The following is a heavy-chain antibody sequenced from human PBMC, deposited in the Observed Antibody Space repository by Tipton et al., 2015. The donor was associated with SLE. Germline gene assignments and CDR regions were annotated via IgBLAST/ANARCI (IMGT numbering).Heavy chain of an antibody. Sequence: WMSWVRQAPGKGLEWVGRIKSQAEGGAIHHRGSTNYKSSLRGRVTISVDKSKNRFSLKLTSVTAADTAVYYCARWIPLTGINVWGQGATVTVSS. CDR3: ARWIPLTGINV. D-gene: IGHD5-18*01. J-gene: IGHJ6*02. CDR1: W. CDR2: IHHRGST. V-gene: IGHV4-4*02.